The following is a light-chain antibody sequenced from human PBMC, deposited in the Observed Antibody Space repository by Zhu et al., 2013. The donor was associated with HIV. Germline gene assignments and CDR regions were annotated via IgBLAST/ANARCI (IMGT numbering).Light chain of an antibody. J-gene: IGKJ5*01. CDR2: GAS. CDR1: QSVSSN. V-gene: IGKV3-15*01. Sequence: DIVMTQSPATLSVSPGERATLSCRASQSVSSNLAWYQQKPGQAPRLLIYGASTRATGIPARFSGSGSGTEFALTISSLQSEDLAVYYCQQYNNWPPITFGHGTRLEFK. CDR3: QQYNNWPPIT.